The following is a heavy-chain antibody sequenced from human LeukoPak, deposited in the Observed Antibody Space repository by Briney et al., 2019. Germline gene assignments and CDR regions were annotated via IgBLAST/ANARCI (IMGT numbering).Heavy chain of an antibody. CDR3: ARDGHYDILTGYFQD. D-gene: IGHD3-9*01. Sequence: GRSLRLSCAASGFTFSSYAMHWIRQAPGKGLEWVSYISSSGSTIYYADSVKGRFTISRDNAKNSLYLQMNSLRAEDTAVYYCARDGHYDILTGYFQDWGQGTLVTVPS. J-gene: IGHJ1*01. CDR2: ISSSGSTI. V-gene: IGHV3-48*04. CDR1: GFTFSSYA.